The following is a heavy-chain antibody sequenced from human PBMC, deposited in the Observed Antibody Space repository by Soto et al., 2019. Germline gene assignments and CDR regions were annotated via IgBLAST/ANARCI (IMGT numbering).Heavy chain of an antibody. V-gene: IGHV3-15*01. CDR1: GFTFSNDW. D-gene: IGHD3-22*01. CDR2: IKSKTDGGTT. Sequence: GGSLRLSCAASGFTFSNDWMSWVRQAPGKGLEWVGRIKSKTDGGTTDYAAPGKGRFTISRDDSKNTLDLHMNSLKTEDTAVYYCNTHPYYYDSSGYYYYYYMDVWGKGTTVTVSS. J-gene: IGHJ6*03. CDR3: NTHPYYYDSSGYYYYYYMDV.